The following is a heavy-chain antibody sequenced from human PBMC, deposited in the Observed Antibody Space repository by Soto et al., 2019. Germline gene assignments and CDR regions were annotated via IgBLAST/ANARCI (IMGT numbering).Heavy chain of an antibody. J-gene: IGHJ4*02. Sequence: SETLSLTCIVSGGSINSSYYWGWIRQPPGKAPEWIGSIYYSGTTYYNPSLKSRVTISVDSSRNQFSLKMTSVTAPDMAVYYCSRFAARPPFEYWGQGLLVTVSS. CDR2: IYYSGTT. D-gene: IGHD6-6*01. V-gene: IGHV4-39*01. CDR3: SRFAARPPFEY. CDR1: GGSINSSYY.